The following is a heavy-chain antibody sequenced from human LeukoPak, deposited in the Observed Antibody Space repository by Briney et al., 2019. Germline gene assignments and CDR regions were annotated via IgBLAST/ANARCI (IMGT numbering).Heavy chain of an antibody. V-gene: IGHV3-48*04. Sequence: PGGSLRLSGAASGFTFSSYSMTWVRQAPGKGLEWVSYISSSSSTIYYADSVKGRFTISRDNAKNSLYLQMNSLRAEDTAVYYCARGRGSNWYSVVGWFDPWGQGTLVTVSS. J-gene: IGHJ5*02. D-gene: IGHD6-13*01. CDR1: GFTFSSYS. CDR3: ARGRGSNWYSVVGWFDP. CDR2: ISSSSSTI.